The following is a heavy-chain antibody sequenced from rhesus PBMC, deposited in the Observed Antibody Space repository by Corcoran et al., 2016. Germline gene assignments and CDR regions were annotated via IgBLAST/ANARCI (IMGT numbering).Heavy chain of an antibody. CDR2: IIPLVGET. J-gene: IGHJ4*01. Sequence: QVQLVQSGAEVKKPGASVKVSCKASGFTFGSYAISWVRQAPGQGLEWRGVIIPLVGETNNAEKFQGRVTIPADTATSTAYMELSSLRSEDTAVYYCARGGIQRVQFTYWGQGVLVTVSS. CDR1: GFTFGSYA. V-gene: IGHV1-198*02. D-gene: IGHD5-42*01. CDR3: ARGGIQRVQFTY.